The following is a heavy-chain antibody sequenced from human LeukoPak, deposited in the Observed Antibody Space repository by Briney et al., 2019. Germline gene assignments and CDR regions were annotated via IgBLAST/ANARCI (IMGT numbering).Heavy chain of an antibody. V-gene: IGHV4-4*07. J-gene: IGHJ3*02. CDR2: IHTSGST. D-gene: IGHD3-22*01. Sequence: SETLSLTCAVFGGSISFYYWSWIRQPAGKGLEWIGRIHTSGSTNSNPSLKSRVTISVDTSKNQFSLKLSSVTAADTVVYYCSYGIVVVPKADAFDIWGQGTMVTVSS. CDR1: GGSISFYY. CDR3: SYGIVVVPKADAFDI.